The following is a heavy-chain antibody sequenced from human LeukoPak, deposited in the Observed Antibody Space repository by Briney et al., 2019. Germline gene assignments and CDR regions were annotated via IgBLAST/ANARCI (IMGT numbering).Heavy chain of an antibody. D-gene: IGHD5-18*01. V-gene: IGHV3-11*06. Sequence: GGSLRLSCAASGFTFSDYYMSWIRQAPGKGLEWVSSISSSSSHIYYAVSVKGRFTISRDNAKNSLYLQMNSLRAEDTAVYYCARHNRDSYGDVTYYYYYMDVWGKGATVTVSS. CDR1: GFTFSDYY. J-gene: IGHJ6*03. CDR2: ISSSSSHI. CDR3: ARHNRDSYGDVTYYYYYMDV.